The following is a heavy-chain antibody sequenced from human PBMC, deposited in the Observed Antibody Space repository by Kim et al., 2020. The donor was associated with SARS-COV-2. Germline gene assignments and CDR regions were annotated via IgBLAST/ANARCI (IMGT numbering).Heavy chain of an antibody. J-gene: IGHJ4*02. D-gene: IGHD4-4*01. CDR3: ARAMRKTTKFYFDY. Sequence: AQNIPGRVTLTRDTYPSTVYMELSSLRSEDTAVYYCARAMRKTTKFYFDYWGQGTLVTVSS. V-gene: IGHV1-46*01.